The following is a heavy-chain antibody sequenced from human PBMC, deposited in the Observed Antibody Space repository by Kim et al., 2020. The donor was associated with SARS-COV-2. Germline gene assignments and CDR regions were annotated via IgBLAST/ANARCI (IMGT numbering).Heavy chain of an antibody. CDR1: GGSFSGYY. D-gene: IGHD3-10*01. CDR3: ARGGRITMVRGVTAFDY. Sequence: SETLSLTCAVYGGSFSGYYWSWIRQPPGKGLEWIGEINHSGSTNYNPSLKSRVTISVDTSKNQFSLKLSSVTAADTAVYYCARGGRITMVRGVTAFDYWGQGTLVTVSS. CDR2: INHSGST. J-gene: IGHJ4*02. V-gene: IGHV4-34*01.